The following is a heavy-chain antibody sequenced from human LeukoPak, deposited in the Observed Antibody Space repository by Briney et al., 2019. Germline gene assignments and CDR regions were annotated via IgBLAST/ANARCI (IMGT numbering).Heavy chain of an antibody. D-gene: IGHD1-26*01. V-gene: IGHV3-21*01. J-gene: IGHJ3*02. CDR3: TRDNPYSESLAADDAFDI. CDR1: GFTFSSYS. Sequence: GGSLRLSCAASGFTFSSYSMNWVRQAPGKGLEWVSSISLSSSYIYYADSVKGRFTISRDNAKNSLYLQMNSLRAEDTAVYYCTRDNPYSESLAADDAFDIWGQGTMVTVSS. CDR2: ISLSSSYI.